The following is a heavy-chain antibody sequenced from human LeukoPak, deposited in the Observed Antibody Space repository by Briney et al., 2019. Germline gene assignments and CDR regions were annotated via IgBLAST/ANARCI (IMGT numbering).Heavy chain of an antibody. Sequence: PSETLSLTCTLSGGSISSYYWSWIRQPPGKGLEWIGDIYYSGTTNYHPSLKSRVPISVATSKNPFSLKLSSVTAADTAVYYCARFVDTAMVFDYWGQGTLVTVSS. V-gene: IGHV4-59*08. CDR2: IYYSGTT. D-gene: IGHD5-18*01. J-gene: IGHJ4*02. CDR1: GGSISSYY. CDR3: ARFVDTAMVFDY.